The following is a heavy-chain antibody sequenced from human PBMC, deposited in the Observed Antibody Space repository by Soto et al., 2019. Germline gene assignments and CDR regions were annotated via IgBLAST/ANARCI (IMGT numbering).Heavy chain of an antibody. CDR1: GFTFSSYG. Sequence: GGSLRLSCAASGFTFSSYGMHWVRQAPGKGLEWVAVIWYDGSNKYYADSVKGRFTISRDNSKNTLYLQMNSLRAEDTAVYYCARDRAAHADRSYPFHYWAQGTLVPVSS. CDR3: ARDRAAHADRSYPFHY. J-gene: IGHJ4*02. CDR2: IWYDGSNK. V-gene: IGHV3-33*01. D-gene: IGHD3-10*01.